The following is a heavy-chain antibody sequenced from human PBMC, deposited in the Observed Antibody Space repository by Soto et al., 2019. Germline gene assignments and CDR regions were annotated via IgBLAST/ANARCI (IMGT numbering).Heavy chain of an antibody. Sequence: GGPLRLSCAASGVTLSSYPIHWVRQAPGKGLEWVAVVSYDGSDKYYADSVKGRFTISRDNSKNTLSLQMDSLRPEDTAVYYCARDRIAVSGGLDYWGQGTLVTVS. CDR1: GVTLSSYP. J-gene: IGHJ4*02. D-gene: IGHD6-19*01. CDR3: ARDRIAVSGGLDY. CDR2: VSYDGSDK. V-gene: IGHV3-30-3*01.